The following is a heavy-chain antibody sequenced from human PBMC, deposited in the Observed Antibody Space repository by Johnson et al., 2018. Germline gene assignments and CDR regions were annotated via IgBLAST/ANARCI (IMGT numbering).Heavy chain of an antibody. J-gene: IGHJ3*02. Sequence: VQLVETGAEVKKPGASVRVPCRVSGYSLSDFAMHWVRQAPGRGLQWMGAFDPEKGYIFNAQRFQGRVTMTADTSTDTAYMELGSLGSEDTAVYYCATAFLTPEAFDIWGQGTMVTVSS. V-gene: IGHV1-24*01. CDR1: GYSLSDFA. CDR2: FDPEKGYI. CDR3: ATAFLTPEAFDI. D-gene: IGHD2/OR15-2a*01.